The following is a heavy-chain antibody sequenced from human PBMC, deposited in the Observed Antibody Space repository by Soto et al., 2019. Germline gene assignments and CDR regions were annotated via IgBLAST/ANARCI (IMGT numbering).Heavy chain of an antibody. D-gene: IGHD2-15*01. J-gene: IGHJ4*02. V-gene: IGHV3-30*18. CDR3: AKDFLGVVVAAPLDY. CDR1: GFTFSSYG. Sequence: QVQLVESGGGVVQPGRSLRLSCAASGFTFSSYGLHWVRQAPGKGLEWVAVISYDGSNKYYADSVKGRFTISRDNSKNTLYLQMNSLRAEDRAVYYRAKDFLGVVVAAPLDYWGQGGLVTVSS. CDR2: ISYDGSNK.